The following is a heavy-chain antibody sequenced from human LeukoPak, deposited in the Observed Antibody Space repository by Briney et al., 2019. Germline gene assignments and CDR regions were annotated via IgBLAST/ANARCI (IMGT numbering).Heavy chain of an antibody. J-gene: IGHJ4*02. CDR1: GFTFSNYW. V-gene: IGHV3-74*01. Sequence: GGSLRLSCAASGFTFSNYWMHWVRQAPGQGLVWVSRVSINGTSTTYADSVKGRFTISRDNANNTLYLQMNRLRADDTAVYYCTRGGMVATVWGQGTLVTVSS. CDR3: TRGGMVATV. D-gene: IGHD5-12*01. CDR2: VSINGTST.